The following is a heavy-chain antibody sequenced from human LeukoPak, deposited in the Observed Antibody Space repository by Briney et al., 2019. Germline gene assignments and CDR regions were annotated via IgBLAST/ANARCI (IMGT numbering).Heavy chain of an antibody. J-gene: IGHJ3*02. V-gene: IGHV3-20*04. CDR1: GFTFSSYS. CDR2: INWDGGST. CDR3: ARSYGEGAFDI. D-gene: IGHD4-17*01. Sequence: GGSLRLSCAASGFTFSSYSMNWVRQAPGKGLEWVSGINWDGGSTGYADSVKGRFTISRDNAKNSLYLQMNSLRAEDTALYYCARSYGEGAFDIWGQGTMVTVSS.